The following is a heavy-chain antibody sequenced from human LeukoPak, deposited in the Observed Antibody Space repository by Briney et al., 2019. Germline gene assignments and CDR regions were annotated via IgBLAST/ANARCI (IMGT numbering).Heavy chain of an antibody. CDR2: INIDGSTT. J-gene: IGHJ4*02. V-gene: IGHV3-74*01. CDR1: GFTFSSYW. CDR3: ARAPRSGSYDY. Sequence: GGSLRLSCAASGFTFSSYWMHWVRQAPGKGLVWVSRINIDGSTTRYADSVKGRFTISRDNAKNTLYLQMNSLRAEDTAMYYCARAPRSGSYDYWGQGTLVTVSS. D-gene: IGHD1-26*01.